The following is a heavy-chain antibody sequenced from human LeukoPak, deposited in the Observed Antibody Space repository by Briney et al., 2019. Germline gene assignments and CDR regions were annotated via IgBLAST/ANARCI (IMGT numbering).Heavy chain of an antibody. V-gene: IGHV3-53*04. CDR3: AGSYYNVFDY. Sequence: PGGSLRLSCAASGFTVISNSMTWVRQAPGKGLEWVSLIYSGGSTYYADSVRGRFTISRHISKNTMFLQMDSLRPEDTAVYYCAGSYYNVFDYWGQGTLVTVSS. D-gene: IGHD3-10*01. CDR2: IYSGGST. J-gene: IGHJ4*02. CDR1: GFTVISNS.